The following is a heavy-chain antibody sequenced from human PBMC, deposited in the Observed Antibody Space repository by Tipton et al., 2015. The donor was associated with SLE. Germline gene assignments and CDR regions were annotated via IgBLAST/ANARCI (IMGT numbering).Heavy chain of an antibody. V-gene: IGHV3-66*02. CDR2: IYSGGST. CDR3: ARAYCGGDCYSHFDY. J-gene: IGHJ4*02. CDR1: GFTVSSNY. Sequence: QLVQSGGGLVQPGGSLRLSCAASGFTVSSNYMSWVRQAPGKGLEWVSVIYSGGSTYYADSVKGRFTISRDNSKNTLYLQMNSLRAEDTAVYYCARAYCGGDCYSHFDYWGQGTLVTVSS. D-gene: IGHD2-21*01.